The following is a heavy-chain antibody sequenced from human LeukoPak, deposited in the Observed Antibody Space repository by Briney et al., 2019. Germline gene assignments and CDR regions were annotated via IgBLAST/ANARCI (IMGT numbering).Heavy chain of an antibody. V-gene: IGHV1-46*01. J-gene: IGHJ1*01. CDR2: INPSGGST. CDR3: ARDGIDSSGRAGYFQH. CDR1: GYTFTSYY. D-gene: IGHD3-22*01. Sequence: ASVKVSCKASGYTFTSYYMHWVRQAPGQGLEWMGIINPSGGSTSYAQKFQGRVAMTRDTSTSTVYMELSSLRSEDTAVYYCARDGIDSSGRAGYFQHWGQGTLVTVSS.